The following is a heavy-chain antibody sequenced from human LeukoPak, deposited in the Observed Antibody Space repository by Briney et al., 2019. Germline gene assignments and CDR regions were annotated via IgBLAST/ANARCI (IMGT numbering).Heavy chain of an antibody. CDR1: GFTFSSYA. D-gene: IGHD4-17*01. Sequence: GGSLRLSCAASGFTFSSYAMHWVRQAPGKGLEWVAVISYDGSNKYYADSVKGRFTISRDNSKNTLYLQMNSLRAEDTAVYYCARETGDYGDPFFDYWGQGTLVTVSS. CDR2: ISYDGSNK. J-gene: IGHJ4*02. CDR3: ARETGDYGDPFFDY. V-gene: IGHV3-30-3*01.